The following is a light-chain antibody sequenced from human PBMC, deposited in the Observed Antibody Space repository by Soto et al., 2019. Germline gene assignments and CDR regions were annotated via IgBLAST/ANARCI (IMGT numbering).Light chain of an antibody. V-gene: IGLV2-14*01. CDR2: EVS. CDR3: SSYTSSSFL. CDR1: SSDVGGYNY. Sequence: QSALTQPASVSGSPGQSITISCTGTSSDVGGYNYVSWYQQHPGKAPKLMVYEVSNRPSGVSNRFSGSKSGNTASLTISGLQAEDEADYYCSSYTSSSFLFGTGTKATVL. J-gene: IGLJ1*01.